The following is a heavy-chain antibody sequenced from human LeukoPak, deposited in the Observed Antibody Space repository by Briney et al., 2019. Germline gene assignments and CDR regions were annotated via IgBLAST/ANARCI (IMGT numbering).Heavy chain of an antibody. V-gene: IGHV4-34*01. Sequence: SETLSLTCAVYGGSFSDYYWSWIRQPPGKGLEWLGEINHSGSTDYNPSLKSRVSISVDTSKNQFSLKLSSVTAADAALYYCASHYSSGSYRYTGSFDYWGQGTLLAVSS. CDR1: GGSFSDYY. J-gene: IGHJ4*02. CDR3: ASHYSSGSYRYTGSFDY. CDR2: INHSGST. D-gene: IGHD3-16*02.